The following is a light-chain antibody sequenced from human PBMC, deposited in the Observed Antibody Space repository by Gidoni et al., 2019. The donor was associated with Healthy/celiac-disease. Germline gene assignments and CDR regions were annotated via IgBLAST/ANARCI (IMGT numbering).Light chain of an antibody. CDR1: QGISSY. Sequence: AIRITQSPSSLSASTGDRVTITCRASQGISSYLAWYQQKPGKAPQLLIYAASTLQSGVPSRFSGSGSGTDFTLTISCLQSEDFATYYCQQYYSYPLTFGPGTKVEIK. CDR2: AAS. V-gene: IGKV1-8*01. J-gene: IGKJ3*01. CDR3: QQYYSYPLT.